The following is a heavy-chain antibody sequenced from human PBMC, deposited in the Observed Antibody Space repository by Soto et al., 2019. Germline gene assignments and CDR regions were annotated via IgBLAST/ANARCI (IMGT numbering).Heavy chain of an antibody. D-gene: IGHD2-2*01. CDR2: INPSGGST. CDR3: ARYCSSTSCSNYYYYGMDV. J-gene: IGHJ6*02. Sequence: QVQLVQSGAEVKKPGASVKVSCKASGYTFTSYYMHWVRQAPGQGLEWMGIINPSGGSTSYAQKFQGRVTMTRDTFTSKVYMELSSLRSEDTAVYYCARYCSSTSCSNYYYYGMDVWGQGTTVTVSS. V-gene: IGHV1-46*03. CDR1: GYTFTSYY.